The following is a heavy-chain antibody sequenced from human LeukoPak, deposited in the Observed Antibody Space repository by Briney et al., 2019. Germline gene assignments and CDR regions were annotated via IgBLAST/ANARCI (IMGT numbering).Heavy chain of an antibody. CDR1: GFTVITND. CDR3: ARGVEPLAANTLAY. Sequence: GGSLRLSCAASGFTVITNDMTWVRKAPGKGLEWVSVLYSDGNTKYADSVQGRFTISRDNSRNTLYLEMNSLSPDDTAVYYCARGVEPLAANTLAYWGQGTLVTVSS. J-gene: IGHJ4*02. CDR2: LYSDGNT. D-gene: IGHD1-14*01. V-gene: IGHV3-53*01.